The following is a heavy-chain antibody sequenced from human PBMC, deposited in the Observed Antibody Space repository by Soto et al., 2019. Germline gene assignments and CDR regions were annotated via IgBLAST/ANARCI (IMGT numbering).Heavy chain of an antibody. CDR3: ARAPYCSSTSCHYMDV. D-gene: IGHD2-2*01. J-gene: IGHJ6*03. V-gene: IGHV3-21*01. CDR1: GFTFSSYS. Sequence: GGSLRLSCAASGFTFSSYSMNWVRQAPGKGLEWVSSISSSSSYIYYADSVKGRFTISRDNAKNSLYLQMNSLRAEDTAVYYWARAPYCSSTSCHYMDVWGKGTTVTVSS. CDR2: ISSSSSYI.